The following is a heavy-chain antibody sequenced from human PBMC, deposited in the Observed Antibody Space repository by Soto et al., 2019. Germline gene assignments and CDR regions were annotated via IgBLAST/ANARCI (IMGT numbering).Heavy chain of an antibody. Sequence: QVQLQESGPGLVKPSGTLSLTCAVSGGSISDNWWSWVRQPPGKGLEWIGEIYHTGSTHYNPSLWSRTTISIEQSKTQFSLKLSSVTAADTDVYYCARPIAVPRTRGFTFWGQGTLVTVS. J-gene: IGHJ4*02. V-gene: IGHV4-4*02. D-gene: IGHD6-19*01. CDR1: GGSISDNW. CDR2: IYHTGST. CDR3: ARPIAVPRTRGFTF.